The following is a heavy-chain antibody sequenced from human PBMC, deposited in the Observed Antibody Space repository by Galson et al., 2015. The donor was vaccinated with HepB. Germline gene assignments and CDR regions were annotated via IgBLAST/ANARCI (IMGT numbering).Heavy chain of an antibody. CDR1: GFTFSSYS. CDR2: ISSSSSYI. J-gene: IGHJ3*02. D-gene: IGHD3-22*01. V-gene: IGHV3-21*01. CDR3: ARDQYYDSSGYYYLDAFDI. Sequence: SLRLSCAASGFTFSSYSMNWVRQAPGKGLEWVSSISSSSSYIYYADSVKGRFTISRDNAKNSLYLQMNSLRAEDTAVYYCARDQYYDSSGYYYLDAFDIWGQGTMVTVSS.